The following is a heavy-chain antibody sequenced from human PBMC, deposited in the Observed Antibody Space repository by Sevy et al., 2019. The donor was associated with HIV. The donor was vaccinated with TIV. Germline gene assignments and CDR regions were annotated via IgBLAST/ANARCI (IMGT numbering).Heavy chain of an antibody. CDR2: INHSGST. CDR3: ARELELDY. J-gene: IGHJ4*02. Sequence: SETLSLTCAVYGGSFSGYYWSWIRQPPGKGLEWIGEINHSGSTNYNTSLKSRVTISVDTSKNQLSLRLSSVTAADSAVYYCARELELDYWGQGTLVTVSS. D-gene: IGHD1-7*01. V-gene: IGHV4-34*01. CDR1: GGSFSGYY.